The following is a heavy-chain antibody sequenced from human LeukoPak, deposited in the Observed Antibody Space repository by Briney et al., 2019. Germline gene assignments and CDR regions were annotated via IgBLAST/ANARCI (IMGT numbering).Heavy chain of an antibody. Sequence: SETLSLTCTVSGSSISSFYWSWIRQPPGKGLEWIAYIYYRGGTNYNPSLKSRVTISVDTSKNQFSLKLSSVTAADTAVYYCARSSQTLSSYAFDIWGQGTMLTVSS. CDR1: GSSISSFY. V-gene: IGHV4-59*08. D-gene: IGHD6-13*01. J-gene: IGHJ3*02. CDR3: ARSSQTLSSYAFDI. CDR2: IYYRGGT.